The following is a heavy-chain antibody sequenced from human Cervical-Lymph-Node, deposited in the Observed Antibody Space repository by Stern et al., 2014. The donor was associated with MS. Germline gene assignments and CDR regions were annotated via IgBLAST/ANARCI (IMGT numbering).Heavy chain of an antibody. CDR3: ARAQDDSNVVANY. CDR1: GYTFTNYY. V-gene: IGHV1-46*03. CDR2: IGPTSGRT. D-gene: IGHD2-8*01. Sequence: QVQLMQSGAEVKKPGASMRLSCKASGYTFTNYYVHWVRQAPGQRLEWMGIIGPTSGRTSYAHRFQGRVTRTRDTSTNTAYMELSSLGPEDTAVYFCARAQDDSNVVANYWGQGTLVTVSS. J-gene: IGHJ4*02.